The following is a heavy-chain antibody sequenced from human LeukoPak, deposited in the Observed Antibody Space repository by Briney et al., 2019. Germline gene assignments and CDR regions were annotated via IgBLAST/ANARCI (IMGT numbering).Heavy chain of an antibody. J-gene: IGHJ4*02. Sequence: PGGSLRLSCAASGFTFSSNAMSWVRQAPGKGLEWVSVLTGNGGRTYYADSVKGRFTISRDNSKNTLSLQMNSLRAEDTAVYYCAKDAVAPGSGGDYFDYWGQGTLVTVSS. CDR1: GFTFSSNA. V-gene: IGHV3-23*01. D-gene: IGHD3-10*01. CDR3: AKDAVAPGSGGDYFDY. CDR2: LTGNGGRT.